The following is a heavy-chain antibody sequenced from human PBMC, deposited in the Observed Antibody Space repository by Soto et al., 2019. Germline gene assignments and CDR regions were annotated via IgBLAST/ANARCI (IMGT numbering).Heavy chain of an antibody. Sequence: SETLSLTCAVYGGSFSGYYWSWIRQPPGKGLEWIGEISHSGSTNYNPSLKSRVTISVDTSKNQFSLKLSSVTAADTAVYYCARGRATRTSRVYYFDYWGQGTLVTVSS. J-gene: IGHJ4*02. CDR3: ARGRATRTSRVYYFDY. CDR1: GGSFSGYY. V-gene: IGHV4-34*01. CDR2: ISHSGST. D-gene: IGHD5-12*01.